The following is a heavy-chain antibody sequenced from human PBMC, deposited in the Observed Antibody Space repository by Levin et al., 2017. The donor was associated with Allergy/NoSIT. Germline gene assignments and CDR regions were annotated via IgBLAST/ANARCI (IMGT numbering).Heavy chain of an antibody. Sequence: HTGGSLRLSCAASGFTFSSYAMSWVRQAPGKGLEWVSAISGSGGSTYYADSVKGRFTISRDNSKNTLYLQMNSLRAEDTAVYYCAKQARYDSSGYIDYWGQGTLVTVSS. CDR3: AKQARYDSSGYIDY. J-gene: IGHJ4*02. V-gene: IGHV3-23*01. D-gene: IGHD3-22*01. CDR1: GFTFSSYA. CDR2: ISGSGGST.